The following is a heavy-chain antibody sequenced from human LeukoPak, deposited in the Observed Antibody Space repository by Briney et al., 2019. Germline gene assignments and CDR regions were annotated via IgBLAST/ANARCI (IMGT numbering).Heavy chain of an antibody. Sequence: PGGSLRLSCAASGFTFNSYGMHWVRQAPGKGLEWVAFIRYDGSNKYYADSVKGRFTISRDNSKNTLYLQMNSLRAEDTAVYYCAKDAVVGDYRYYFDYWGQGTLVTVSS. D-gene: IGHD4-11*01. CDR1: GFTFNSYG. CDR3: AKDAVVGDYRYYFDY. V-gene: IGHV3-30*02. J-gene: IGHJ4*02. CDR2: IRYDGSNK.